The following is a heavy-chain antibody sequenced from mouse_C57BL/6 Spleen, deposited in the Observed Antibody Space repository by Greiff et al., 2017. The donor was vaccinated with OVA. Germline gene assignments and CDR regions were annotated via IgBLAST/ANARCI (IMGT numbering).Heavy chain of an antibody. Sequence: QVQLQQSGAELVRPGTSVKVSCKASGYAFTNYLIEWVKQRPGQGLEWIGVINPGSGGTNYNEKFKGKATLTADKSSSTAYMQLSSLTSEDSAVYFCARNFDGYYAFDYWGQGTTLTVSS. J-gene: IGHJ2*01. CDR1: GYAFTNYL. D-gene: IGHD2-3*01. V-gene: IGHV1-54*01. CDR3: ARNFDGYYAFDY. CDR2: INPGSGGT.